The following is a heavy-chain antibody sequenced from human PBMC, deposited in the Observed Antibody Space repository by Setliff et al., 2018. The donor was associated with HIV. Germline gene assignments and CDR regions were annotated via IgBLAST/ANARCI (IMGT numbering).Heavy chain of an antibody. Sequence: PSETLSLTCIVSGGSISSSSYYWGWIRQPPGKGLEWIGTVYYSGSTYYNPSLKSRVTISVDTSENLFSLKLSSVTAADTAVYYCARDGYSSSWYVISGSFDYWGQGILVTVSS. CDR3: ARDGYSSSWYVISGSFDY. CDR1: GGSISSSSYY. J-gene: IGHJ4*02. D-gene: IGHD6-13*01. V-gene: IGHV4-39*07. CDR2: VYYSGST.